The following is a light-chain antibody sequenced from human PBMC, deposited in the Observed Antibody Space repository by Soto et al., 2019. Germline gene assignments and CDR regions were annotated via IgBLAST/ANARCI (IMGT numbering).Light chain of an antibody. V-gene: IGKV1-6*02. J-gene: IGKJ2*01. Sequence: AIQMTQFPSSLSASVGDRVTLTCRASQDIGKDLSWYQQRPGKAPNLLIYGASTLESGVSSRFSGSGSGTDFTLTISSLQPEDFATYYCLQDYSYPRSFGQGTKLEIK. CDR2: GAS. CDR3: LQDYSYPRS. CDR1: QDIGKD.